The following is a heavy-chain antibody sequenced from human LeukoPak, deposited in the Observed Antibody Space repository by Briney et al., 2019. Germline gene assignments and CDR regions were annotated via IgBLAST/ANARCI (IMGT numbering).Heavy chain of an antibody. Sequence: SETLSLTCTVSGGSISSGDYYWSWIRQPPGQGLEWIGYIYYSGSTYYNPSLKSRVTISVDTSKNQFSLKLSSVTAADTAVYYCASLFSDCSSTSCYSMDVWGQGTTVTVSS. CDR3: ASLFSDCSSTSCYSMDV. CDR2: IYYSGST. D-gene: IGHD2-2*01. CDR1: GGSISSGDYY. J-gene: IGHJ6*02. V-gene: IGHV4-30-4*01.